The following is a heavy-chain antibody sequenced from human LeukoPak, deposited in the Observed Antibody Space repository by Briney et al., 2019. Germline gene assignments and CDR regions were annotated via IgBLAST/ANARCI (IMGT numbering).Heavy chain of an antibody. D-gene: IGHD3-22*01. CDR2: INHRGST. J-gene: IGHJ4*02. V-gene: IGHV4-34*01. CDR3: ARGPPLIGSSGYYPFDH. Sequence: SETLSLTCAVYGGSFSGYYWSWIRQPPGKGLEWIGEINHRGSTNYNPSLKSRVTISVDTSKNQFSLKLSSVTAAETAVYYCARGPPLIGSSGYYPFDHWGQGTLVTVSS. CDR1: GGSFSGYY.